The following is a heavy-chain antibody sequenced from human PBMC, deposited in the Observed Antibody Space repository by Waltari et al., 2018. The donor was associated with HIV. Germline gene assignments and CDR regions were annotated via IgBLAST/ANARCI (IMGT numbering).Heavy chain of an antibody. V-gene: IGHV2-5*01. J-gene: IGHJ5*02. CDR2: IYWNDVK. D-gene: IGHD6-13*01. Sequence: QITLKESGPTLVKPTQTLTLTCPFSGFPLSTRGVGVGWIRQPPGKALEWLALIYWNDVKRYSPSLKNRLTITKDSSKNQVVLTMTSMDPVDTATYYCAHRRLGRPEPGTLNNWFDPWGQGTLVTVAS. CDR1: GFPLSTRGVG. CDR3: AHRRLGRPEPGTLNNWFDP.